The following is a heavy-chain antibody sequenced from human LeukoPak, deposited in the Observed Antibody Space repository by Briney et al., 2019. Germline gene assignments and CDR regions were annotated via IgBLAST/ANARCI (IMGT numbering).Heavy chain of an antibody. J-gene: IGHJ4*02. Sequence: ASVKVSCKVSGYSLTELSMHWVRQAPGKGPEWMGGFDPEDGETIYAQKFQGRVTMTEDTSTDTAFMELSSLRSEDTAVYYCTTNSGGYSAPFDYWGQGTLVTVSS. CDR2: FDPEDGET. V-gene: IGHV1-24*01. D-gene: IGHD1-26*01. CDR1: GYSLTELS. CDR3: TTNSGGYSAPFDY.